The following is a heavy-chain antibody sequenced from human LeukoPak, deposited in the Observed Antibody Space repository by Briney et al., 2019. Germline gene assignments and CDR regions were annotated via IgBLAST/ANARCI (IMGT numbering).Heavy chain of an antibody. J-gene: IGHJ5*02. CDR1: GYSINNYW. CDR2: IYPADSDI. V-gene: IGHV5-51*01. Sequence: GESLKISCKGSGYSINNYWIGWVRQMPGKGLEWMGIIYPADSDIRYSPSLQGQVIISADKSISTAYLQWSSLKASDTAMYYCARQEYCSGGSCYTWFDPWGQGTLVIVSS. D-gene: IGHD2-15*01. CDR3: ARQEYCSGGSCYTWFDP.